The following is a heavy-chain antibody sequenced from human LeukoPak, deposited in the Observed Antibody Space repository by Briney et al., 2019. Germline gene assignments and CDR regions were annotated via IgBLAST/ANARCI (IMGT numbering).Heavy chain of an antibody. V-gene: IGHV3-23*01. CDR3: AIHRPGTSLAVAGTGDY. D-gene: IGHD6-19*01. Sequence: GGSLRLSCAASGFTFSNYAMSWVRQAPGKGLEWVSTITGGGRGTYYVDSVKGRFTISRDNYKKTLYLQMNSLRAEDTAVYFCAIHRPGTSLAVAGTGDYWGQGTLVTVSS. CDR1: GFTFSNYA. CDR2: ITGGGRGT. J-gene: IGHJ4*02.